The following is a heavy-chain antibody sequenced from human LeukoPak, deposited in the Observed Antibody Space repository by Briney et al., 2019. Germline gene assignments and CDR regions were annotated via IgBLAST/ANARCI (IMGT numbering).Heavy chain of an antibody. Sequence: GGSLRLSCAASGFTFSSYGMHWVRQAPGKGLEWVAFIRYDGSNIYYADSVKGRFTISRDNSKNTLYLQMNSLRAEDTAVYYCAKASGTYYYDSSGFDYWGQGTLVTVSS. J-gene: IGHJ4*02. CDR1: GFTFSSYG. D-gene: IGHD3-22*01. CDR3: AKASGTYYYDSSGFDY. V-gene: IGHV3-30*02. CDR2: IRYDGSNI.